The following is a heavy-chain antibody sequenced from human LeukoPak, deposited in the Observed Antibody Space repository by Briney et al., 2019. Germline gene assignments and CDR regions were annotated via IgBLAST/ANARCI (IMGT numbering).Heavy chain of an antibody. Sequence: PSETLSLTCAVYGVSFSRYYWTWIRQPPGKGLEWIGEINHSGSTNYNPSLKSRVTISVDTSKNQFSLKLSSVTAADTAVYYCARGPPYYYGSGTYPVHSWGPGDLVTVSS. CDR2: INHSGST. D-gene: IGHD3-10*01. CDR3: ARGPPYYYGSGTYPVHS. V-gene: IGHV4-34*01. CDR1: GVSFSRYY. J-gene: IGHJ4*02.